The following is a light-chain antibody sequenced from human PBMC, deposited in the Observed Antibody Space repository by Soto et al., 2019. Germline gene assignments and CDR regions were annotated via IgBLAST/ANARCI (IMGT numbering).Light chain of an antibody. CDR2: DNG. J-gene: IGLJ3*02. CDR1: NSNIGRNY. V-gene: IGLV1-51*01. CDR3: GVWDSGLSVGV. Sequence: QAVVTQPPSVSAAAGQTVTISCSGSNSNIGRNYVAWYRQFPGTAPKLIIYDNGSRPSGIPDRFSASKSGTSATLGITGLQTGDEADYYCGVWDSGLSVGVFGGGTKLTVL.